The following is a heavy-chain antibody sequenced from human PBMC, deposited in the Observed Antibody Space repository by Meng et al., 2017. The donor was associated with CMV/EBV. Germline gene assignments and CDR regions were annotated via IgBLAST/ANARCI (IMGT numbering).Heavy chain of an antibody. CDR1: CGSINSTSSY. V-gene: IGHV4-39*07. J-gene: IGHJ5*02. CDR2: IYYSAST. Sequence: RRLQEAAQSIVPPPQTLAPTNPVSCGSINSTSSYGRRTRGPRRKGLGWIGTIYYSASTYYNPYLKIRVTISVDTSKTQFSLKLSSATAADTAVYYCASRITIFGVVTAFEPWGQGTLVTVSS. D-gene: IGHD3-3*01. CDR3: ASRITIFGVVTAFEP.